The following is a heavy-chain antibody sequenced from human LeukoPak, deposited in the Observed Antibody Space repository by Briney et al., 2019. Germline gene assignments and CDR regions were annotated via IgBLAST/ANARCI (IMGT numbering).Heavy chain of an antibody. D-gene: IGHD1-14*01. CDR1: GYTFTSYY. J-gene: IGHJ5*02. Sequence: GASVKVSCKASGYTFTSYYMHWVRQAPGQGLEWMGIINPSGGSTSYAQKFQGRVTMTRDTSTSTVYMELSSLRSEDTAVYYCARGRPYNVGLPPWFDPWGQGTLVTVSS. CDR3: ARGRPYNVGLPPWFDP. V-gene: IGHV1-46*01. CDR2: INPSGGST.